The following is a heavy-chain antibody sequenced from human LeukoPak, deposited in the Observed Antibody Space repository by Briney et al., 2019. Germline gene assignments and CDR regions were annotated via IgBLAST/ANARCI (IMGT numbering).Heavy chain of an antibody. CDR1: GFSLSTSGVG. Sequence: SGPTLVNPTQTLTLTCTFSGFSLSTSGVGVGWIRQPPGKALEWLALIYWDDNKRYSPSLKSRLTITKDNSKNQVVLTMTNMGPVDTATYYCAHRFGYSSGWYPRVWGQGTLVTVSS. CDR3: AHRFGYSSGWYPRV. V-gene: IGHV2-5*02. CDR2: IYWDDNK. J-gene: IGHJ4*02. D-gene: IGHD6-19*01.